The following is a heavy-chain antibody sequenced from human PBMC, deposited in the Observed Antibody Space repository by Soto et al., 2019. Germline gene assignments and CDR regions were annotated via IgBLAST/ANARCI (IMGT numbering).Heavy chain of an antibody. CDR1: GGPISSSHW. CDR3: ARDNEQWLGYFDY. J-gene: IGHJ4*01. V-gene: IGHV4-4*02. Sequence: SETLSLTCAVSGGPISSSHWWSWVRQPPGKGLEWIGEIYHSGSTNYNPSLKSRVTISVDKSKNQFSLTLSSVTAADTAVYYCARDNEQWLGYFDYWGHGTLVTISS. D-gene: IGHD6-19*01. CDR2: IYHSGST.